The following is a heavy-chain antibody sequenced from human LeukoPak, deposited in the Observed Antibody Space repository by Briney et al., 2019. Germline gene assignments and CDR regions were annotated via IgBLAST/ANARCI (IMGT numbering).Heavy chain of an antibody. D-gene: IGHD1-14*01. CDR1: GDMFTAYY. Sequence: ASAKVSCKASGDMFTAYYVHWMRQAPGQGPEWMGWFNPKSGGALYAQKFQGRVAMTRDTSVNTAYMELSRLRSDDTAVYYCATSPETDRSRLYYYYYYGLDVWGQGTTVTVSS. J-gene: IGHJ6*02. V-gene: IGHV1-2*02. CDR2: FNPKSGGA. CDR3: ATSPETDRSRLYYYYYYGLDV.